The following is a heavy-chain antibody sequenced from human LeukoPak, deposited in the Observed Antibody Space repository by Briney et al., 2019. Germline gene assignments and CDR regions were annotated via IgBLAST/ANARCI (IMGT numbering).Heavy chain of an antibody. CDR2: INPNSGGT. CDR3: ARGMYYYDSSGYYYSGY. J-gene: IGHJ4*02. Sequence: ASVKVSCKASGYTFTGYYTHWVRQAPGQGLEWMGRINPNSGGTNYAQKFQGRVTMTRDTSISTAYMVLSRLRSDDTAVYYCARGMYYYDSSGYYYSGYWGQGTLVTVSS. D-gene: IGHD3-22*01. V-gene: IGHV1-2*06. CDR1: GYTFTGYY.